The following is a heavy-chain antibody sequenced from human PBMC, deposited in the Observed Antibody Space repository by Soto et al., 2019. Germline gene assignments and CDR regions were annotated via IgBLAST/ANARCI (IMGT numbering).Heavy chain of an antibody. Sequence: SETLSLTCTVSGGSISSGDYYWSWIRQPPGKGLEWIGYIYYSGSTYYNPSLKSRVTISVDTSKNQFSLKLSSVTAADTAVYYCARGSSSTREPFFDYWGQGTLVTVSS. CDR1: GGSISSGDYY. CDR3: ARGSSSTREPFFDY. D-gene: IGHD6-13*01. CDR2: IYYSGST. V-gene: IGHV4-30-4*01. J-gene: IGHJ4*02.